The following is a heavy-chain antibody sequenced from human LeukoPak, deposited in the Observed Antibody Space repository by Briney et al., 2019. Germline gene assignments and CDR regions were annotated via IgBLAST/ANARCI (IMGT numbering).Heavy chain of an antibody. CDR1: GGSFSDYY. J-gene: IGHJ6*03. CDR2: IYYSGST. CDR3: ARVPHYHYYNMDV. Sequence: PSETLSLTCAVYGGSFSDYYWVWIRQPPGKGLEWIGSIYYSGSTYYNPSLKSRVTISVDTSKNQFSLKLSSVTAADTAVYYCARVPHYHYYNMDVWGKGTTVTVSS. V-gene: IGHV4-34*01.